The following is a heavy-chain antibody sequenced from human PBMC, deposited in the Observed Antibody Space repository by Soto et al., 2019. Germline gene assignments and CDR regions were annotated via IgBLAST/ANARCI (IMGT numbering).Heavy chain of an antibody. CDR3: ARGIAVAGTQYWFDP. V-gene: IGHV1-18*01. Sequence: ASVKVSCKASGYTFTSYDISWVRQAPGQGLEWMGWISAYNGNTNYAQKLQGRVTMTTDTSTSTAYMELRSLRSDDTAVYYCARGIAVAGTQYWFDPWGQGTLVNVSS. J-gene: IGHJ5*02. CDR2: ISAYNGNT. D-gene: IGHD6-19*01. CDR1: GYTFTSYD.